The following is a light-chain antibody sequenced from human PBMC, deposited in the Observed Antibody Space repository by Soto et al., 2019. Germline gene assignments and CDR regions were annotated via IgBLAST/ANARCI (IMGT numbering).Light chain of an antibody. V-gene: IGLV6-57*04. CDR3: QSYDSTNPVV. Sequence: NLMLTQPHSVSESPGKTVTISCTRSSGSIASNYVQWYQQRPGSAPTTLIYEDDQRPSGVPDRFSGSIDSSSNSASPTISGLKTEDEADYYCQSYDSTNPVVFGGGTKLTVL. CDR2: EDD. J-gene: IGLJ2*01. CDR1: SGSIASNY.